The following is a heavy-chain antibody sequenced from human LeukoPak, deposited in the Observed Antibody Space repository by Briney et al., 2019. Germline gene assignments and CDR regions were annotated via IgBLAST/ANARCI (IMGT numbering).Heavy chain of an antibody. CDR3: ASQEYYDSSGYPAPDY. Sequence: GGSLRLSCAASGFTFSSYSMNWVRQAPGKGLEWVSSISSSSSYIYYADSVKGRFTISRDNAKNSLYLQMNSLRAEDTAVYYCASQEYYDSSGYPAPDYWGQGTLVTVPS. J-gene: IGHJ4*02. D-gene: IGHD3-22*01. CDR1: GFTFSSYS. CDR2: ISSSSSYI. V-gene: IGHV3-21*01.